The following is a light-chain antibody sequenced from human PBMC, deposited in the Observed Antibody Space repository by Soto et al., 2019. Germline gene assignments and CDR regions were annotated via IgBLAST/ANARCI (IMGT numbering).Light chain of an antibody. V-gene: IGKV3-20*01. J-gene: IGKJ4*01. CDR2: YAS. CDR3: QQYDSSPLT. Sequence: EIVLTHSPGTLSLSPGERATLSCRASQRVISSSLAWYQQKPGQSPRLLISYASSRTTGIPDRFSGSGSGTDFTLTISKLEPEDFAVYYCQQYDSSPLTFGGGTKVDIK. CDR1: QRVISSS.